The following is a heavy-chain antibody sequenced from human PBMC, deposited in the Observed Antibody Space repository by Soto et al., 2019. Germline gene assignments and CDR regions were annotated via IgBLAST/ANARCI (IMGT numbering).Heavy chain of an antibody. CDR2: ILPNFGTA. V-gene: IGHV1-69*13. CDR1: GGTFSSYA. CDR3: ARGVTMVRGVIMTYWFDP. D-gene: IGHD3-10*01. J-gene: IGHJ5*02. Sequence: ASVKVSCKASGGTFSSYAISWVRQAPGQGLEWMGGILPNFGTANYAQKFQGRVTITADESPNTAYIELSSLRSEVTGVYFCARGVTMVRGVIMTYWFDPWGQGTLVTVSS.